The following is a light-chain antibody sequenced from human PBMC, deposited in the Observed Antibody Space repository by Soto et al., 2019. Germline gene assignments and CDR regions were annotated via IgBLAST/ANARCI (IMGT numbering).Light chain of an antibody. CDR3: GSYSSTDTPFV. V-gene: IGLV2-14*01. CDR2: EVT. CDR1: STDFGGYNY. Sequence: QSALAQPSSVSGSPGQSITISCPGTSTDFGGYNYVSWYQHHSGKAPKLLIYEVTNRPSGISDRFSGSKSVNTASLTISGLQAEDESDYYCGSYSSTDTPFVFGTGTKLTVL. J-gene: IGLJ1*01.